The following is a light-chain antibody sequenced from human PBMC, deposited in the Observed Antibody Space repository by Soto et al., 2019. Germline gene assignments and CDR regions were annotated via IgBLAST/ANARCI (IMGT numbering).Light chain of an antibody. J-gene: IGLJ3*02. V-gene: IGLV2-14*01. CDR2: EVS. CDR3: SSYTTTSTLWV. Sequence: QSALTQPASVSGSPGQSITISCTGTSSDVGAYNYVSWYQQHPGKAPKLIISEVSNRPSGVSNRFSGSKSGNTASLTISGLQAEDEADYFCSSYTTTSTLWVFGGGTKLTVL. CDR1: SSDVGAYNY.